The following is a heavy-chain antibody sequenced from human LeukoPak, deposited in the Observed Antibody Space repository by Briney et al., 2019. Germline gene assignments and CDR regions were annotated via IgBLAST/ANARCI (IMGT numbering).Heavy chain of an antibody. Sequence: GGSLRLSCAASGFTFDDYAMSWVRQTPGKGLEWVSGTNWDGGRTGYADSVKGRFTISRDNAKNSLYLQMSSLRTEDTAVYYCARDPRGPTTYDSSARDSLDYWGQGTLVTVSS. CDR2: TNWDGGRT. CDR1: GFTFDDYA. V-gene: IGHV3-20*04. D-gene: IGHD3-22*01. J-gene: IGHJ4*02. CDR3: ARDPRGPTTYDSSARDSLDY.